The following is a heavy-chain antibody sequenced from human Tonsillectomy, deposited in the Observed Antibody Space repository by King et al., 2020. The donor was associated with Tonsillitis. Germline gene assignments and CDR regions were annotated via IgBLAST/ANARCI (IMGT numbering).Heavy chain of an antibody. Sequence: VQLVESGAEVKKPGASVKVSCKASGYTFTSYGISWVRQAPGQGLEWMGWISVYKGNTNYAQKLQGRVTMTTDTSTSTAYMQLRSLRSDDTAVYYCAYDCEWLLPTRDPFDIWGQGTMVTVSS. V-gene: IGHV1-18*04. CDR3: AYDCEWLLPTRDPFDI. D-gene: IGHD3-9*01. CDR2: ISVYKGNT. CDR1: GYTFTSYG. J-gene: IGHJ3*02.